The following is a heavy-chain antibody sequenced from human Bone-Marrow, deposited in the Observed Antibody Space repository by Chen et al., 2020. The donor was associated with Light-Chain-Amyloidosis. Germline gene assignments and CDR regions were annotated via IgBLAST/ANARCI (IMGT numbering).Heavy chain of an antibody. Sequence: QVQLVQSGAEVKKPGSSVKVSCKASGGTFSSYASSWVRQAPGQGLEWMGGIIPIFGTANYAHKFQCRVTITADESTSTAYMELSSLRSEDTAVYYCARPDLGIVGATMAYYYGMDVWGQGTTVTVSS. V-gene: IGHV1-69*01. CDR2: IIPIFGTA. CDR3: ARPDLGIVGATMAYYYGMDV. CDR1: GGTFSSYA. J-gene: IGHJ6*02. D-gene: IGHD1-26*01.